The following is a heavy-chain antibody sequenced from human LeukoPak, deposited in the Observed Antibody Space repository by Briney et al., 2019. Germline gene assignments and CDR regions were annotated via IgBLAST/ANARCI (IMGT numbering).Heavy chain of an antibody. Sequence: ASVQVSCKASGYTFTEYYIHWVRQAPGQGLEWMGWINPDSGGTNSAQKLQGRVTMTRVTSISTAYMELSRLRSDDTAVYYCARVGPFYYGDCEIDYWGQGTLVTVSS. V-gene: IGHV1-2*02. CDR3: ARVGPFYYGDCEIDY. J-gene: IGHJ4*02. CDR1: GYTFTEYY. D-gene: IGHD4-17*01. CDR2: INPDSGGT.